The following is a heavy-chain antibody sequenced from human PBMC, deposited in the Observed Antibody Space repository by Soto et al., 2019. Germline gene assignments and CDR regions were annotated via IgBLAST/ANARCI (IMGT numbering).Heavy chain of an antibody. CDR3: ATAYYYDSSGSRGFDP. Sequence: GASVKVSCKVSGYTLTELSMHWVRQAPGKGLEWMGGFDPEDGETIYAQKFQGRVTMTEDTSTDTAYMELSSLRSEDTAVYYCATAYYYDSSGSRGFDPWGQGTLVTVSS. CDR1: GYTLTELS. D-gene: IGHD3-22*01. V-gene: IGHV1-24*01. CDR2: FDPEDGET. J-gene: IGHJ5*02.